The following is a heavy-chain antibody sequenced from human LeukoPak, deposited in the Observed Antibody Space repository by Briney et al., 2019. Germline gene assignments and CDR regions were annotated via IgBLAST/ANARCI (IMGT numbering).Heavy chain of an antibody. J-gene: IGHJ6*02. CDR2: ISGGGAST. D-gene: IGHD3-3*01. V-gene: IGHV3-23*01. Sequence: PGGSLRLSCAASGFTFSSYAMSWVRQAPGKGLEWVSAISGGGASTYYADSVKGRFTISRDNSKNTLYLQMNSLRAEDTAVYYCAKDRANYDFWSGYWDYYYGMDVWGQGTTVTVSS. CDR1: GFTFSSYA. CDR3: AKDRANYDFWSGYWDYYYGMDV.